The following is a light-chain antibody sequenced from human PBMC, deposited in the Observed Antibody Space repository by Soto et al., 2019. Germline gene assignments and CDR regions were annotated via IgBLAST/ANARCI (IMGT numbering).Light chain of an antibody. CDR3: CSYAGSYGV. V-gene: IGLV2-11*01. J-gene: IGLJ2*01. CDR2: DVS. CDR1: SSDVGGYNY. Sequence: QSVLTQPRSVSGSPGQSVTVSCTGTSSDVGGYNYVSWYQQHPGKAPKLMIYDVSKRPSGVPDRFSGSKSGNTASLTISGLQAEDEADYYCCSYAGSYGVFGGGTKLPS.